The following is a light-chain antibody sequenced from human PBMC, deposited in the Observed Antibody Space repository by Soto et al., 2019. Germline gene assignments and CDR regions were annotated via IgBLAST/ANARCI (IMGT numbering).Light chain of an antibody. CDR1: SNDIGSYNL. CDR2: EGT. V-gene: IGLV2-23*01. CDR3: CSYARTGTLHVI. J-gene: IGLJ2*01. Sequence: QSALTQPASVSGSPGQSITISCTGTSNDIGSYNLVSWYQQHPGKAPKLMIYEGTKRPSGVSNRFSGSKSGSTASLTISGLQAEDEADYYCCSYARTGTLHVIFGGGTKLTVL.